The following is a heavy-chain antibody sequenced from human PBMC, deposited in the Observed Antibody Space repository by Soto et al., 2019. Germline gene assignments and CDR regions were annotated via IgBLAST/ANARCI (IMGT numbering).Heavy chain of an antibody. J-gene: IGHJ4*02. V-gene: IGHV3-23*01. D-gene: IGHD3-9*01. CDR3: AKSSTAGLVNPDYFDY. CDR2: ISGSGGST. CDR1: GFNFSSYA. Sequence: PGGSLRLSCAASGFNFSSYAMSWVRQAPGKGLEWVSAISGSGGSTYYADSVKGRFTISRDNSKNTLYLQMNSLRAEDTAVYYCAKSSTAGLVNPDYFDYWGQGTLVTVSS.